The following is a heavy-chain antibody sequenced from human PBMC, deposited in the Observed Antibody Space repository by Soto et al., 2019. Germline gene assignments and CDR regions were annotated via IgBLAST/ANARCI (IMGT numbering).Heavy chain of an antibody. J-gene: IGHJ4*02. CDR2: MSGSGGRT. D-gene: IGHD6-19*01. Sequence: EVQLLESGGGLVQPGGSLRLSCAASGFTFTSYAMSWLRQAPGKGLEWVSAMSGSGGRTNYADSVKGRFTISRDSSKNTLYLEMNSLKAEDTALYYCAKDRYSSCWRGGFEYWSQGTLVTVSS. V-gene: IGHV3-23*01. CDR3: AKDRYSSCWRGGFEY. CDR1: GFTFTSYA.